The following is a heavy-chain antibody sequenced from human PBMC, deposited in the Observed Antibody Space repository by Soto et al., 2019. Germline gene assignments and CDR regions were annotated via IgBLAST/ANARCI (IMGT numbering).Heavy chain of an antibody. J-gene: IGHJ6*01. CDR2: IYYSGST. CDR3: ARHPGRGANIAVAGTSKKGRYYGMDV. CDR1: GGSISSSSYY. V-gene: IGHV4-39*01. Sequence: QLQLQESGPGLVKPSETLSLTCTVSGGSISSSSYYWGWIRQPPGKGLEWIGSIYYSGSTYYNPSLKSRVTISVDTSKNQFSLKLSSVTAADTAVYYCARHPGRGANIAVAGTSKKGRYYGMDVW. D-gene: IGHD6-19*01.